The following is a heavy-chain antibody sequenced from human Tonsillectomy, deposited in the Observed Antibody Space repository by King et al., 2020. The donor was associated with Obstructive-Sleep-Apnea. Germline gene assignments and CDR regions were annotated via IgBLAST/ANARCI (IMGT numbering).Heavy chain of an antibody. Sequence: VQLVESGGGVVQPGRSLRLSCAASGFTFGSYAFHWVRQAPGKGLEWVALIWYDGSKTDYADSVKARFTISRDNSRNTVYLQMNSVRVDDTAVYYCAKRGWDHYFENWGQGTLVTVSS. V-gene: IGHV3-33*03. J-gene: IGHJ4*02. CDR3: AKRGWDHYFEN. D-gene: IGHD1-26*01. CDR1: GFTFGSYA. CDR2: IWYDGSKT.